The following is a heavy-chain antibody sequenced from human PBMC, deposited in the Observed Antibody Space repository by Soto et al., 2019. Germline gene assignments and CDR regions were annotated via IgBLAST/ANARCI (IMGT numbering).Heavy chain of an antibody. V-gene: IGHV4-59*01. CDR3: ARGGSDTWSFDY. J-gene: IGHJ4*02. D-gene: IGHD3-10*01. Sequence: SETLSLTCTVSGGSISSYYWSWIRQPPGKGLEWIGYIYYSGSTNYNPSLKSRVTISVDTSKNQFSLKLSSVTAADTAVYYCARGGSDTWSFDYWGQGTLVTVSS. CDR1: GGSISSYY. CDR2: IYYSGST.